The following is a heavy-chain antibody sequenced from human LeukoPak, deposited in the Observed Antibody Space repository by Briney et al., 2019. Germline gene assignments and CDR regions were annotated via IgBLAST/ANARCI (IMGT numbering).Heavy chain of an antibody. CDR3: AREREGSSWLNFDY. J-gene: IGHJ4*02. CDR2: MNPNSGNT. D-gene: IGHD6-13*01. V-gene: IGHV1-8*01. CDR1: GYTFTSYD. Sequence: GASVKVSCKASGYTFTSYDINWVRQATGQGLERMGWMNPNSGNTGYAQKFQGRVTITTDESTSTAYMELSSLRSEDTAVYYCAREREGSSWLNFDYWGQGTLVTVSS.